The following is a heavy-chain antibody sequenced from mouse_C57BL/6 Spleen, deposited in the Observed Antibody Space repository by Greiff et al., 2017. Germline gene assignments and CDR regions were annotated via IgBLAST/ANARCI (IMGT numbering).Heavy chain of an antibody. D-gene: IGHD1-1*01. V-gene: IGHV14-4*01. Sequence: EVQLQESGAELVRPGASVKLSCTASGFNITDDYMHWVKQRPEQGLEWIGWIDPENGDTEYASKFQGKATITADTSSNTAYLQLSSLTSEDTAVYYCTDYYGSRVLCAYWGQGTLVTVSA. CDR1: GFNITDDY. CDR2: IDPENGDT. J-gene: IGHJ3*01. CDR3: TDYYGSRVLCAY.